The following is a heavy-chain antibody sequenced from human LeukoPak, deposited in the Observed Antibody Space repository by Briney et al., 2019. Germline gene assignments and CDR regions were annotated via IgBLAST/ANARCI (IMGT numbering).Heavy chain of an antibody. Sequence: QPGGSLRLSCAASGFTFSSYEMNWVRQAPGKGLEWVSYISSSGSTIYYADSVKGRFTISRDNAKNSLYLQMNSLRAEDTAVYYCAKKHTAAGPKSNWFDPWGQGTLSPSPQ. V-gene: IGHV3-48*03. CDR1: GFTFSSYE. CDR2: ISSSGSTI. CDR3: AKKHTAAGPKSNWFDP. J-gene: IGHJ5*02. D-gene: IGHD6-13*01.